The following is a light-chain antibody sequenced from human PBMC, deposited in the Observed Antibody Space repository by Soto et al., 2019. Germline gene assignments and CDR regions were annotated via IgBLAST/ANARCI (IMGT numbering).Light chain of an antibody. CDR3: QSSDSSLSGWV. J-gene: IGLJ3*02. V-gene: IGLV1-40*01. CDR2: GNS. Sequence: QSVLTQPPSVSGAPGQRVTISCTGSSSNIGAGYDVHWYQQLPGTAPKLLIYGNSNRPSGVPDRFSGSKSGTSASLAITGLRAQDEADYHCQSSDSSLSGWVFGGGTKLTVL. CDR1: SSNIGAGYD.